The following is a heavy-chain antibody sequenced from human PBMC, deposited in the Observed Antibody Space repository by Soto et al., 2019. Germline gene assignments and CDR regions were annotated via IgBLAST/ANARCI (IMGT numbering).Heavy chain of an antibody. Sequence: SETLSLTCTVSGGSISSGDYYWSWIRQPPGKGLEWIGYICYSGSTYYNPSLKSRVTISVDTSKNQFSLKLSSVTAADTAVYYCARIGSSGYFFDYWGQGTLVTV. CDR2: ICYSGST. CDR3: ARIGSSGYFFDY. D-gene: IGHD3-22*01. CDR1: GGSISSGDYY. V-gene: IGHV4-30-4*01. J-gene: IGHJ4*02.